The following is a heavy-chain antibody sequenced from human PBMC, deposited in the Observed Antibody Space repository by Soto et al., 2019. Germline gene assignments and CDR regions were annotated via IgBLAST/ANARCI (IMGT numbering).Heavy chain of an antibody. CDR1: KFTFRTYV. CDR3: AREMIPMIMGGMSAMDV. J-gene: IGHJ6*02. Sequence: QVQLVESGGGVVQPERSQRLSCAASKFTFRTYVMHWVRQAPGKGLEGVALISFDGSNKYYADSVKGRFTISRDNSKNTMYLQMNSLRPEETAVYYCAREMIPMIMGGMSAMDVWGQGTTVTVSS. CDR2: ISFDGSNK. D-gene: IGHD3-22*01. V-gene: IGHV3-30*04.